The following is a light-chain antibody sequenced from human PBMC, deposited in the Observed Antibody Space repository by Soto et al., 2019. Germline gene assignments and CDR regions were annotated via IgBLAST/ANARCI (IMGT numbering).Light chain of an antibody. CDR2: AAS. Sequence: DIQLTQSPSFLSASVGDRVTITCQASQGISSYLAWYQQKPGKAPKLLIYAASTLQSGGPSRFSGSGSWTDFTLTISSLQPEACATSYCQELNSYPWTFAQGTKVDIK. J-gene: IGKJ1*01. CDR1: QGISSY. CDR3: QELNSYPWT. V-gene: IGKV1-9*01.